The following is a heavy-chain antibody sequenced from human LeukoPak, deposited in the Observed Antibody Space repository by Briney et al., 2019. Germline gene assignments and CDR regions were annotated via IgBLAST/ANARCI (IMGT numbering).Heavy chain of an antibody. Sequence: SETLSLTCAVSGYSISRGYYWGWIRQPPGKGLEWIGSIYHSVSTYYNPSLKSRVTISVDTSKNQFSLKLSSVTAADTAVYYCARLEAYCGGDCYSGFDYWGQGTLVTVSS. V-gene: IGHV4-38-2*01. CDR3: ARLEAYCGGDCYSGFDY. D-gene: IGHD2-21*01. CDR1: GYSISRGYY. CDR2: IYHSVST. J-gene: IGHJ4*02.